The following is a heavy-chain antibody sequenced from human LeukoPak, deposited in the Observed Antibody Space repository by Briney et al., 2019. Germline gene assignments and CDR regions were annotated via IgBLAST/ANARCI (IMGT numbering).Heavy chain of an antibody. V-gene: IGHV1-2*02. J-gene: IGHJ6*02. D-gene: IGHD6-19*01. CDR1: GYTFTGYY. CDR2: INPNSGGT. CDR3: ARDRKFFYSSLFMDV. Sequence: ASVKVSCKASGYTFTGYYMHWVRQAPGQGLEWMGWINPNSGGTNYAQKFQGRVTMTRDTSISTAYMELSRLRSDDTAVYYCARDRKFFYSSLFMDVWGQGTTVTVSS.